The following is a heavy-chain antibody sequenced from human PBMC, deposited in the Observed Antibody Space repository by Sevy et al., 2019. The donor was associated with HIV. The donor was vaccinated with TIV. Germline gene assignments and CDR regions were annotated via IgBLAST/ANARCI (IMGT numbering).Heavy chain of an antibody. V-gene: IGHV1-18*01. CDR2: ISAYNGNT. D-gene: IGHD3-22*01. J-gene: IGHJ3*02. CDR1: GCTFTSYG. CDR3: ARVGYYDSSGYPGDAFDI. Sequence: ASVKVSCKASGCTFTSYGISWVRQAPGQGLEWMGWISAYNGNTNYAQKLQGRVTMTTDTSTSTAYMELRSLRSDDTAVYYCARVGYYDSSGYPGDAFDIWGQGTMVTVSS.